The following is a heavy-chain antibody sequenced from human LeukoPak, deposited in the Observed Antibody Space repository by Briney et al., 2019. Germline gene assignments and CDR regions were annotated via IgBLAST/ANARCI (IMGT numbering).Heavy chain of an antibody. J-gene: IGHJ4*02. CDR1: GFTFSSYA. CDR3: ASARANYGETTNFDY. D-gene: IGHD4-17*01. V-gene: IGHV3-30-3*01. Sequence: GRSLRLSCAASGFTFSSYAMHWVRQAPGKGLEWVAVISYDGSNKYYADSVKGRFTISRDNSKNTLYLQMNSLRAEDTAVYYCASARANYGETTNFDYWGQGTLVTVSS. CDR2: ISYDGSNK.